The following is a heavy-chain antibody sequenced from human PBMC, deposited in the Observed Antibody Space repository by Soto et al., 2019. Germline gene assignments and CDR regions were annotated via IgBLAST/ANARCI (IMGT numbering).Heavy chain of an antibody. D-gene: IGHD3-10*01. CDR2: VNPILSMS. CDR1: GDTFSFFS. V-gene: IGHV1-69*04. Sequence: QVQLVQSGAEVKRPGSSVKVSCKPSGDTFSFFSINWVRQAPRLGLEWMGRVNPILSMSNYAQRFQGRVTMTADKSTSTAYMELSGLRSEDTAMYYCATSYGSGYRAFDYWGQGALVTVSS. J-gene: IGHJ4*02. CDR3: ATSYGSGYRAFDY.